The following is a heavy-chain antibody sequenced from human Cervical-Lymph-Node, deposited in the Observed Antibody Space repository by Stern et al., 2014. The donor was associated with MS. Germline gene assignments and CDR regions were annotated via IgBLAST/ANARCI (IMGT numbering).Heavy chain of an antibody. D-gene: IGHD5-18*01. J-gene: IGHJ4*02. CDR1: GGTFSSYA. CDR3: ARQRGYSYGPFNY. CDR2: IIHIFRAA. Sequence: QVQLVQSEAEVKKPGSSVKVSCKASGGTFSSYAFSWVRQAPGQGLEWMGGIIHIFRAANYAQKFQGRVTIAADESTSTLYMELSSLRYEDTAMYYCARQRGYSYGPFNYWGQGTLVTVSS. V-gene: IGHV1-69*01.